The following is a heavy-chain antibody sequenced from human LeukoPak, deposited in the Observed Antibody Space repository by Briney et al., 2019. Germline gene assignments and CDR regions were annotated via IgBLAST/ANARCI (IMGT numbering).Heavy chain of an antibody. CDR3: ARKLGIAVGDYYYYGLDV. D-gene: IGHD6-19*01. V-gene: IGHV4-59*01. J-gene: IGHJ6*02. CDR1: GGSISYYF. CDR2: IYYSGST. Sequence: SETLSLTCSVSGGSISYYFWSWIRQPPGKGLEWIGNIYYSGSTNYNPSLQSRVTVSIDTSKNQFSLKVRSVTPADTAVYYCARKLGIAVGDYYYYGLDVWGQGTTVTVSS.